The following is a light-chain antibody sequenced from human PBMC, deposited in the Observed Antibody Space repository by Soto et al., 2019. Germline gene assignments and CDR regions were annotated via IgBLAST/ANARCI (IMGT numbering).Light chain of an antibody. Sequence: QSALTQPASVSGSPGQSITISCTGTSSDVGGYNYVSWYQQHPGKAPKLMIYEVSNRPSGVSNRFSGSKSGNTASLTISGLQAEDEADYYCSSYTRSSTYLVFGGGTKLTVL. CDR2: EVS. CDR1: SSDVGGYNY. V-gene: IGLV2-14*01. J-gene: IGLJ2*01. CDR3: SSYTRSSTYLV.